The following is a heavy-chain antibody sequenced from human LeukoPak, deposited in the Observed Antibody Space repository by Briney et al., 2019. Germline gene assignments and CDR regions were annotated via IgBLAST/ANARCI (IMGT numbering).Heavy chain of an antibody. V-gene: IGHV3-64*01. Sequence: GGSLRLSCAASGFTFSSYAMHWVRQAPGKGLEYVSAITSDGGSTYYANSVKGRFNISRDNSKNTLYLQMGSLRAEDTAVYYCAELGITMIGGVWGKGTTVTISS. J-gene: IGHJ6*04. CDR3: AELGITMIGGV. CDR2: ITSDGGST. D-gene: IGHD3-10*02. CDR1: GFTFSSYA.